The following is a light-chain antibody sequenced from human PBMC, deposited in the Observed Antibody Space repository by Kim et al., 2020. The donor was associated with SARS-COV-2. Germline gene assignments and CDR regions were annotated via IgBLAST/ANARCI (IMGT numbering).Light chain of an antibody. Sequence: SYELTQPLSVSVALGQTARITCGGNNIGSKNVHWYQQKPGQAPVLVIYRDINRPSGIPERFSGSNSGNTATLTISRAQAGDEADYFCQVWDSTTGGVFGGGTQLTVL. V-gene: IGLV3-9*01. CDR2: RDI. CDR1: NIGSKN. J-gene: IGLJ3*02. CDR3: QVWDSTTGGV.